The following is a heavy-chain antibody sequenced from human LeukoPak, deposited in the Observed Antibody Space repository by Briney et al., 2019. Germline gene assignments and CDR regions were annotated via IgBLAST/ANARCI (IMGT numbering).Heavy chain of an antibody. CDR2: IRYVGSNK. D-gene: IGHD3-16*01. CDR3: AKGRTYNWFDP. J-gene: IGHJ5*02. V-gene: IGHV3-30*02. CDR1: GFTFSSYG. Sequence: PGGSLRLSCAASGFTFSSYGMHWVRQAPGKGLEWVAFIRYVGSNKYYADSVKGRFTISRDNSKNTLYLQMNSLRAEDTAVYYCAKGRTYNWFDPWGQGTLVTVSS.